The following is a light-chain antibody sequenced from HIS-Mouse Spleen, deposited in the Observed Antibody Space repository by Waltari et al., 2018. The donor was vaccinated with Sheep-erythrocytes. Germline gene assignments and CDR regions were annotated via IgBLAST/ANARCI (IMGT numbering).Light chain of an antibody. CDR2: DVS. Sequence: QSALTQPRSVSGSPGQSVTISCTGTSSDVGCYNYVSWYQQHPGKPPKLLIYDVSKRPSGVPDRFSGSKSGNTASLTISGLQAEDEADYYCCSYAGSYNHVFATGTKVTVL. CDR3: CSYAGSYNHV. J-gene: IGLJ1*01. CDR1: SSDVGCYNY. V-gene: IGLV2-11*01.